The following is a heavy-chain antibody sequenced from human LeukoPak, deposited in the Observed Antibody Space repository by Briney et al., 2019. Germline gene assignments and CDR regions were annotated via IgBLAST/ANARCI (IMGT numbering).Heavy chain of an antibody. CDR2: IYYSGST. V-gene: IGHV4-39*01. Sequence: SETLSLTSNVSAGSISSSSYYWGRIRHPPGDGLEWFGGIYYSGSTYDSPSLKGRVTISVDTSKNLCSLKLSSVTAADTAVYSCARHCSSSSCYNGYFDLWGRGTLVTVSS. CDR1: AGSISSSSYY. CDR3: ARHCSSSSCYNGYFDL. D-gene: IGHD2-2*02. J-gene: IGHJ2*01.